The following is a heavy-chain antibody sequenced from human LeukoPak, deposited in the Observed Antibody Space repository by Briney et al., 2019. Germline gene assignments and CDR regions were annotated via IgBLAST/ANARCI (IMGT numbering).Heavy chain of an antibody. D-gene: IGHD1-1*01. CDR2: TSSSRSYI. V-gene: IGHV3-21*01. CDR1: GFAFSSYS. J-gene: IGHJ4*02. Sequence: PGGSLRLSCAASGFAFSSYSMNWVRQAPGKGLEWVSSTSSSRSYIYYADSVKGRFTISRDNAKNSLYLQMNSLRAEGTAVYYCARDNDGSVYDYWGQGTLVTVSS. CDR3: ARDNDGSVYDY.